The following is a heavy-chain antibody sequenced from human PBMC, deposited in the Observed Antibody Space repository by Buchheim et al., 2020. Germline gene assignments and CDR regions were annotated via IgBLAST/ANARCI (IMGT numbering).Heavy chain of an antibody. V-gene: IGHV4-61*02. CDR2: IYTSGST. J-gene: IGHJ4*02. Sequence: QVQLQESGPGLVKPSQTLSLTCTVSGGSISSGSYYWSWIRQPAGKGLEWIGRIYTSGSTNYNTSLKSRVTISVDKSKKQFSLKLSSVTAADTAVYYCARAEIGYSSSWYRHTDYWGQGTL. CDR1: GGSISSGSYY. CDR3: ARAEIGYSSSWYRHTDY. D-gene: IGHD6-13*01.